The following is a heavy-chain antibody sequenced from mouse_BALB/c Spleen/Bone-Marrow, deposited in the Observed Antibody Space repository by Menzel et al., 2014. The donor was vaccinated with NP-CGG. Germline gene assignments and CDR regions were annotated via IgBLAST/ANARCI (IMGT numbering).Heavy chain of an antibody. J-gene: IGHJ3*01. CDR3: ARRGKGFDWCAC. CDR2: ILPGSGST. D-gene: IGHD3-3*01. Sequence: QVQLQQSGTELMKPGASVKISCKATGYTFSSYWIEWVNQRPGHGLEWIGEILPGSGSTNYNEKFKGKATFTADTSSNTAYMQRSRLTTEGSGGGYGARRGKGFDWCACGGQGTLVTVAA. V-gene: IGHV1-9*01. CDR1: GYTFSSYW.